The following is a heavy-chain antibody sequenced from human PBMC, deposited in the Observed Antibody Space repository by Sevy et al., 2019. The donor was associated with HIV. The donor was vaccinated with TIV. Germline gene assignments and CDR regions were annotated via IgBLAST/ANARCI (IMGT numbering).Heavy chain of an antibody. Sequence: GGSLRLSCAASGFTFSSYSMNWVRQAPGKGLEWVSSISSSSSYIYYADSVKGRFTISRDNAKNSLYLQMNSLRAEDTAVYYCVRDHQSGVFSGGDPAGAFDIWGQGTMVTVSS. CDR2: ISSSSSYI. CDR1: GFTFSSYS. V-gene: IGHV3-21*01. CDR3: VRDHQSGVFSGGDPAGAFDI. D-gene: IGHD2-21*02. J-gene: IGHJ3*02.